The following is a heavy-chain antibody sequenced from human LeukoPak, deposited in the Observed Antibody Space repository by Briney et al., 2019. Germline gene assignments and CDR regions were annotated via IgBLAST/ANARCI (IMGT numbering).Heavy chain of an antibody. V-gene: IGHV6-1*01. CDR1: GDSVSINSAA. Sequence: SQTLSLTCAISGDSVSINSAAWNWIRQSPSRGLEWLGRTYYRSKWYNDYAVSVKSRITINPDTSKNQFSLQLNSVTPEDTAVYYCARAVLDTAMVGGSFDYWGQGTLVTVSS. D-gene: IGHD5-18*01. CDR3: ARAVLDTAMVGGSFDY. CDR2: TYYRSKWYN. J-gene: IGHJ4*02.